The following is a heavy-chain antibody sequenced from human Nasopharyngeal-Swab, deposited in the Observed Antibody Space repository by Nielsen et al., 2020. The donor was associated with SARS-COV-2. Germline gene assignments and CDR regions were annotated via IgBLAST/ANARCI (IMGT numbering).Heavy chain of an antibody. Sequence: GGSLRLSCAASGFTFSSYWMHWVRQAPGKGLVWVSRINSDGSSTSYADSVKGRFTISRDNAKNTLYLQMNSLRAEDTAVYYCARAGYSSSPGGWFDPWGQGTLVTVSS. V-gene: IGHV3-74*01. CDR2: INSDGSST. CDR3: ARAGYSSSPGGWFDP. J-gene: IGHJ5*02. CDR1: GFTFSSYW. D-gene: IGHD6-6*01.